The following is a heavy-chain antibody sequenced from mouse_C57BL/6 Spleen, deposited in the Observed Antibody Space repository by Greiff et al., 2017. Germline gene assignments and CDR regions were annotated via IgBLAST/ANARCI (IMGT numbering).Heavy chain of an antibody. D-gene: IGHD1-1*01. J-gene: IGHJ3*01. CDR3: AIFITTGAY. Sequence: VKLQQPGAELVKPGASVKLSCKASGYTFTSYWMQWVKQRPGQGLEWIGEIDPSDSYTNYNQKFKGKATLTVDTSSSTAYMQLSSLTSEDSAVYYCAIFITTGAYWGQGTLVTVSA. CDR2: IDPSDSYT. CDR1: GYTFTSYW. V-gene: IGHV1-50*01.